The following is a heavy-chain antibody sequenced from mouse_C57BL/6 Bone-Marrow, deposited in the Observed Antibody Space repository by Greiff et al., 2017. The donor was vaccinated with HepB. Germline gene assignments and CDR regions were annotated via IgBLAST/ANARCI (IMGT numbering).Heavy chain of an antibody. CDR3: ANYDYDGYAMDY. CDR1: GYTFTSYW. J-gene: IGHJ4*01. Sequence: VQLQQPGAELVKPGASVKLSCKASGYTFTSYWMQWVKQRPGQGLEWIGEIDPSDSYTNYNQKFKGKATLTVDTSSSTAYMQLSSLTSDDSAVYYCANYDYDGYAMDYWGQGTSVTVSS. CDR2: IDPSDSYT. D-gene: IGHD2-4*01. V-gene: IGHV1-50*01.